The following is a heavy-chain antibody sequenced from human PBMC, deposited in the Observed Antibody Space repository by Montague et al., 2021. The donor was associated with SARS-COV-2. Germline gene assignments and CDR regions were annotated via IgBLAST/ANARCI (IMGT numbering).Heavy chain of an antibody. Sequence: SETLSLTCTVSGGSISSSTYYWGWIRQPPGKGLEWIGSIYHSGTTYYNSSLQSRLTMSIDTSTTQFSLRLTAVTAPDTVVFFCVREKAGGPGNVFDIWGQGATVTVSS. CDR3: VREKAGGPGNVFDI. D-gene: IGHD1-26*01. CDR2: IYHSGTT. J-gene: IGHJ3*02. CDR1: GGSISSSTYY. V-gene: IGHV4-39*07.